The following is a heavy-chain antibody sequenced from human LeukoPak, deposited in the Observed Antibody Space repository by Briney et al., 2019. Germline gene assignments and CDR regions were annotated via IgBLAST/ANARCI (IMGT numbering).Heavy chain of an antibody. Sequence: ASVKVSCKVSGYTPTELSMHWVRQAPGKGREWMGGFDPEDGETLYAQKFQGSVTMTEDTSTDTAYRELSSLKSEDTAVYYCATGGMITFGGVPNFDYWGQGTLVTVSS. V-gene: IGHV1-24*01. CDR3: ATGGMITFGGVPNFDY. CDR2: FDPEDGET. J-gene: IGHJ4*02. CDR1: GYTPTELS. D-gene: IGHD3-16*01.